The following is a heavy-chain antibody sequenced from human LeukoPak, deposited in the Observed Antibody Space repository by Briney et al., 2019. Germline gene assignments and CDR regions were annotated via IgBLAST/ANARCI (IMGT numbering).Heavy chain of an antibody. D-gene: IGHD3-22*01. CDR1: GYTXTELS. Sequence: ASVKVSCKVSGYTXTELSMHWVRQAPGKGLEWMGGFDPEDGETIYAQKFQGRVTMTEDTSTDTAYMELSSLRSEDTAVYYCATDLLYDSSAQRGYWGQGTLVTVSS. CDR3: ATDLLYDSSAQRGY. CDR2: FDPEDGET. J-gene: IGHJ4*02. V-gene: IGHV1-24*01.